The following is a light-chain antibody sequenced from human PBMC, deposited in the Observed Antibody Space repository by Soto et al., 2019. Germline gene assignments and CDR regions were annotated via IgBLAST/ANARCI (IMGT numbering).Light chain of an antibody. Sequence: QSVLPQPASVSGSPGQSITISCTGASSDVGGFDHVSWYQQHPGKVPRLLIYDVSSRPSGVSDRFSGSKSGNTASLTISELQAEDEADYYCNSFTTTNTYVFGTGTKVTVL. CDR2: DVS. V-gene: IGLV2-14*03. CDR1: SSDVGGFDH. J-gene: IGLJ1*01. CDR3: NSFTTTNTYV.